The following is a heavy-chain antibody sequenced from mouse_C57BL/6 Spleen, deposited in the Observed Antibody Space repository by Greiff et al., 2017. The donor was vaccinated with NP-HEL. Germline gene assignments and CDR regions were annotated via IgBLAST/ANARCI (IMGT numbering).Heavy chain of an antibody. CDR1: GYTFTSYW. J-gene: IGHJ4*01. CDR2: INPSNGGT. D-gene: IGHD2-1*01. Sequence: QVQLQQPGTELVKPGASVKLSCKASGYTFTSYWMHWVKQRPGQGLEWIGNINPSNGGTNSDEKFKSKATLTVDKSSSTAYMQLSSLTSEDSAVYYCARYPPSTRGAMDYWGQGTSVTVSS. V-gene: IGHV1-53*01. CDR3: ARYPPSTRGAMDY.